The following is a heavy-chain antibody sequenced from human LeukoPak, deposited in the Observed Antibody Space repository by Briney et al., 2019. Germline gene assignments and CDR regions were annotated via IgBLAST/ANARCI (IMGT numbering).Heavy chain of an antibody. D-gene: IGHD5/OR15-5a*01. Sequence: GGSLRLSCAASGFTFSIYGMSWVRQAPGKGLEWVSAIRGSGGTTYYADSVKGRFTISRDNSKNTLYLQMNSLRAEDTAVYYCARDPSTFRNYWGQGTLVTVSS. CDR1: GFTFSIYG. CDR3: ARDPSTFRNY. J-gene: IGHJ4*02. CDR2: IRGSGGTT. V-gene: IGHV3-23*01.